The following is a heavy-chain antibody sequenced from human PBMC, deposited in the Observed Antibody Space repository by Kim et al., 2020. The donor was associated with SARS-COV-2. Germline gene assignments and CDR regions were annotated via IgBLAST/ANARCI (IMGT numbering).Heavy chain of an antibody. Sequence: ETLSLTCSVSGGSINSSRYYWGWIRQPQGKGLEWIGSIYHSGNTPYNPSLKSRVTVSTDTSKNQFSLRVTSVTAADTAVYFCVRHGYFEYTSPSPFDFWGQGTLVTVSS. D-gene: IGHD3-22*01. CDR1: GGSINSSRYY. J-gene: IGHJ4*02. CDR3: VRHGYFEYTSPSPFDF. CDR2: IYHSGNT. V-gene: IGHV4-39*01.